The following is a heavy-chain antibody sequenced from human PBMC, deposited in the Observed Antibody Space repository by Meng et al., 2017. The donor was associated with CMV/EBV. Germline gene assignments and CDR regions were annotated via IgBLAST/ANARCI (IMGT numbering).Heavy chain of an antibody. D-gene: IGHD6-13*01. Sequence: QRVLSRRGGKEPGASVKVFCTDCVYTFTSSYVHWGRQGPAHGLECMGIVYPSGGSTSYAQKFQGRVTMTRDTTTSTVYMELSSLRSEDTAVYYCALAAYSSSLFDYWGQGTLVTVSS. V-gene: IGHV1-46*01. CDR1: VYTFTSSY. CDR3: ALAAYSSSLFDY. CDR2: VYPSGGST. J-gene: IGHJ4*02.